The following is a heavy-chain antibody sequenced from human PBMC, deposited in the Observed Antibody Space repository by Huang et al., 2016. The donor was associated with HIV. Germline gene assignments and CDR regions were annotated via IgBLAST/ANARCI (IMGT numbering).Heavy chain of an antibody. CDR1: GGSISTHY. J-gene: IGHJ4*02. Sequence: QVQLQESGPGLVKPSETLSLTCTVSGGSISTHYWSWIRQPPGKGLEWIGSIDYRGSTTYRPSLKRRVTILLDTSKNQFSLRVNSVTAADTAMYYCARDHHDFWRGYRRMYFFDHWGQGTLVTVSS. CDR2: IDYRGST. CDR3: ARDHHDFWRGYRRMYFFDH. D-gene: IGHD3-3*01. V-gene: IGHV4-59*11.